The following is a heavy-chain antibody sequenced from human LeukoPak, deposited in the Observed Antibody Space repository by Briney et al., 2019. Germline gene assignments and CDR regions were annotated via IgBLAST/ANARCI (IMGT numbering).Heavy chain of an antibody. D-gene: IGHD3-10*01. V-gene: IGHV4-4*07. CDR3: ARFGYYGSGSYSSRNFDY. CDR2: IYTSGST. CDR1: GGSISSYY. J-gene: IGHJ4*02. Sequence: SETLSLTCTVSGGSISSYYWSWIRQPAGKGLEWIGRIYTSGSTNYNPSLKSRVTMSVDTSKNQFSLKLSSVTATDTAVYYCARFGYYGSGSYSSRNFDYWGQGTLVTVSS.